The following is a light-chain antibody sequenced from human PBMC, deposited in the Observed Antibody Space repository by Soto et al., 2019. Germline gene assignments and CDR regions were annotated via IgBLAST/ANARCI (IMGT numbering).Light chain of an antibody. CDR3: GTWDSSLSVV. CDR1: SSNIGSNY. J-gene: IGLJ2*01. Sequence: QSVLTQPPSVSAAPGQKVTISCSGGSSNIGSNYVSWYQQLPGTAPKLLIYDNNKRPSGIPDRFSGSKSGTSATLGITGLQTGDEADYYCGTWDSSLSVVFGGGTKLTVL. CDR2: DNN. V-gene: IGLV1-51*01.